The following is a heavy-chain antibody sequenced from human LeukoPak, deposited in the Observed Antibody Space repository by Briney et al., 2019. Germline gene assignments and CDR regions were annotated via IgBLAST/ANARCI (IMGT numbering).Heavy chain of an antibody. Sequence: GSLRLSCAVSGFTFSSYGMHWVRQPPGKXLEWIGEINHSGSTNYNPSLKSRVTISVDTSKNQFSLKLSSVTAADTAVYYCARDSSSSWRLYNWFGPWGQGTLVTVSS. J-gene: IGHJ5*02. D-gene: IGHD6-6*01. CDR2: INHSGST. CDR1: GFTFSSYG. CDR3: ARDSSSSWRLYNWFGP. V-gene: IGHV4-34*01.